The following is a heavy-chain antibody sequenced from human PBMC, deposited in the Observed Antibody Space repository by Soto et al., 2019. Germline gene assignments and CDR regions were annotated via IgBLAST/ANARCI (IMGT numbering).Heavy chain of an antibody. Sequence: QVQLQESGPGLVKPSQTLSLTCTVSGGSISSGGYYWSWIRQHPGKGLECIGYIYYSGSTYYNPSLKSRVTISVDPSKNQFSLKLSSVTAADTAVYYCARDSLGYGDYALDYWGQGTLVTVSS. CDR1: GGSISSGGYY. J-gene: IGHJ4*02. CDR3: ARDSLGYGDYALDY. D-gene: IGHD4-17*01. CDR2: IYYSGST. V-gene: IGHV4-31*03.